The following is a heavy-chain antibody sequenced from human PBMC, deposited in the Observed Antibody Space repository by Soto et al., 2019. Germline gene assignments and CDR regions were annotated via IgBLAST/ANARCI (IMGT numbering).Heavy chain of an antibody. CDR1: GGSIRSYY. V-gene: IGHV4-59*01. CDR2: LYNSGST. CDR3: ARDLWGYCGTDCYPLDV. Sequence: QVRLQESGPGLVKPSETLSLTCTVSGGSIRSYYWSWIRQAPGKGLEWIGYLYNSGSTVYNPSRKSQVTISVDTSKNQFSLKLNSVTAADTAVYYCARDLWGYCGTDCYPLDVWGQGTTVTVSS. D-gene: IGHD2-21*02. J-gene: IGHJ6*02.